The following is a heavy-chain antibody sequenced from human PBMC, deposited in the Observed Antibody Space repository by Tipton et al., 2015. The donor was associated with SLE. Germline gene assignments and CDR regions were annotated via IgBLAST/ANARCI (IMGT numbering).Heavy chain of an antibody. CDR1: GGSISSNSYY. V-gene: IGHV4-39*07. J-gene: IGHJ3*02. CDR2: IYYSGNT. Sequence: LRLSCTVSGGSISSNSYYWGWIRQPPGKGLEWIGSIYYSGNTYYNPSLKSRVTISVDTSKNQFSLKLSSVTAADTAVYYCARDSFQHYYDLAFDIWGQGTMVTVSS. D-gene: IGHD3-22*01. CDR3: ARDSFQHYYDLAFDI.